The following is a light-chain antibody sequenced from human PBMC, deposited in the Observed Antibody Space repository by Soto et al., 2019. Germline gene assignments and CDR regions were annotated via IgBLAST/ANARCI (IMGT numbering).Light chain of an antibody. CDR3: QQSGSSPYT. CDR1: QSVSSSY. CDR2: GAS. Sequence: EIVLTQSPGTLSLSPGERATLSCRASQSVSSSYLAWYQQKPGQAPRLLIYGASSRATGIPDRFSGSGSGTDFPLTIRRLEPEDFAVYYCQQSGSSPYTFGQGTKLESK. J-gene: IGKJ2*01. V-gene: IGKV3-20*01.